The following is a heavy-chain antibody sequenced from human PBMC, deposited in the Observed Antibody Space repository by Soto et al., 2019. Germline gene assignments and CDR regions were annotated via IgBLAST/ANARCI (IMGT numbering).Heavy chain of an antibody. Sequence: SETLSLTCTVSGGSISSGGYYWSWIRQHPGKGLEWIGYIYYSGSTYYNPSLKSRVTISVDTSKNQFSLKLSSVTAADTAVYYCARDLPPYYDFWSGYYRMGAFDIWGQGTMVTVSS. D-gene: IGHD3-3*01. V-gene: IGHV4-31*03. J-gene: IGHJ3*02. CDR3: ARDLPPYYDFWSGYYRMGAFDI. CDR2: IYYSGST. CDR1: GGSISSGGYY.